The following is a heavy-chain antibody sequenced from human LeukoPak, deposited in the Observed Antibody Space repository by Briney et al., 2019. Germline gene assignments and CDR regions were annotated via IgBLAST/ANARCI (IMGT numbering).Heavy chain of an antibody. Sequence: GGSLRLSCAASGVAFNNAWMSWGRQAPGKGLEWGGRIRGKTDGETTDYAARVQGRFIISRDDSKDTLYLQMNSLKTEDTAVYYCILAAAGPAYWGQGTLVTVSS. CDR2: IRGKTDGETT. CDR1: GVAFNNAW. D-gene: IGHD6-13*01. V-gene: IGHV3-15*01. CDR3: ILAAAGPAY. J-gene: IGHJ4*02.